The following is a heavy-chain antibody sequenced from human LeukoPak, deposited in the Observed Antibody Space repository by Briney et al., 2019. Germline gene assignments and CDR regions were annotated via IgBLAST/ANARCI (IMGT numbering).Heavy chain of an antibody. D-gene: IGHD3-10*01. CDR1: GYTLTSYG. CDR2: ISAYNGNT. CDR3: ARVVLYYGSGSRYYFDY. Sequence: GASVKVSCKASGYTLTSYGISWVRQAPGQGLEWMGWISAYNGNTNYAQKLQGRVTMTTDTSTSIAYMELRSLRSDDTAVYYCARVVLYYGSGSRYYFDYWGQGTLVTVSS. J-gene: IGHJ4*02. V-gene: IGHV1-18*01.